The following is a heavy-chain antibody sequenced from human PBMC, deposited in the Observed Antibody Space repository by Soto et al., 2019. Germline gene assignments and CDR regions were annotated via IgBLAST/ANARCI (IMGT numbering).Heavy chain of an antibody. CDR2: IIPIFGTA. V-gene: IGHV1-69*13. CDR3: ARTPAAAPSQFDY. D-gene: IGHD2-2*01. J-gene: IGHJ4*02. CDR1: GGTFSSYA. Sequence: SVKVSCKASGGTFSSYAISWVRQAPGQGLEWMGGIIPIFGTANYAQKFQGRVTITADESTSTAYMELSSLRSEDTAVYYCARTPAAAPSQFDYWGQGTLVTVSS.